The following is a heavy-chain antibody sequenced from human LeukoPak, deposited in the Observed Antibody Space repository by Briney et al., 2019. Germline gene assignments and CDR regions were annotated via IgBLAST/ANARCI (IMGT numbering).Heavy chain of an antibody. J-gene: IGHJ4*02. CDR2: ISGSGGST. D-gene: IGHD4-17*01. Sequence: GGSLRLSCAASGFTFSAYAMSWVRQAPGKGLEWVSTISGSGGSTYYADYVKGRFSVSRDNSKNTVYLQMNSLRAEDTVVYYCAKRRYGDYGDFDYWGQGTLVTVSS. V-gene: IGHV3-23*01. CDR1: GFTFSAYA. CDR3: AKRRYGDYGDFDY.